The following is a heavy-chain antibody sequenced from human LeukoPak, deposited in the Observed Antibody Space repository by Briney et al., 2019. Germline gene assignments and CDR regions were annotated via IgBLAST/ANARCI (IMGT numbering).Heavy chain of an antibody. Sequence: SGPTLVKPTQTLTLTCTFSGFSLSTSGVGVGWIRQPPGKALEWLALIYWDDDKRYSPSLKSRLTITKDTSKNQVVLTMTNMDPVDTATYYCAHRLPVGATNGFDYWGQGTLVTVSS. J-gene: IGHJ4*02. V-gene: IGHV2-5*02. CDR2: IYWDDDK. CDR1: GFSLSTSGVG. CDR3: AHRLPVGATNGFDY. D-gene: IGHD1-26*01.